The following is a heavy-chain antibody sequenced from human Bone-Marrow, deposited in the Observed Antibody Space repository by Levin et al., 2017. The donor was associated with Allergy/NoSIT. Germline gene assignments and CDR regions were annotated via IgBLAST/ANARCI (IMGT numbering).Heavy chain of an antibody. Sequence: SETLSLTCTVSRGSINSYFWSWIRQPPGKGLEWIGFIDYTERTNYNPSLKSRLTMSVDTSTNHFSLKLSSVTAADTAVYYCARGIAVAGTGYFDYWGHGTLVTVSS. J-gene: IGHJ4*01. CDR2: IDYTERT. CDR1: RGSINSYF. D-gene: IGHD6-19*01. V-gene: IGHV4-59*01. CDR3: ARGIAVAGTGYFDY.